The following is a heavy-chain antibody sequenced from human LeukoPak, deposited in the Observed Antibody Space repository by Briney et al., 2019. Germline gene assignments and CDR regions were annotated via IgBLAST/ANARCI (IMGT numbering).Heavy chain of an antibody. CDR1: GDTFSNHP. CDR3: ARDRPGRYCSTTSCYNASPFDP. J-gene: IGHJ5*02. V-gene: IGHV1-69*13. Sequence: ASVKVSCKASGDTFSNHPINWVRQAPGQGLEWMGRIIPIFGTANYAQKFQGRVTITADESTSTAYMELSSLRSEDTAVYYCARDRPGRYCSTTSCYNASPFDPWGQGTLVTVSS. D-gene: IGHD2-2*02. CDR2: IIPIFGTA.